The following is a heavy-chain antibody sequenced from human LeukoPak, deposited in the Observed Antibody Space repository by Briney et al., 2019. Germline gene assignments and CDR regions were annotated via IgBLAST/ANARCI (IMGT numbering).Heavy chain of an antibody. Sequence: PSETLSLTCAVYGGSFSGYYWSWIRQPPGKGLEWIGEINHSGSTNYNPSLKSRVTISVDTSKNQFSLKLSSVTAADTAVYYCARKSRYYYGSGSYLDYWGQGTLVTASS. J-gene: IGHJ4*02. CDR3: ARKSRYYYGSGSYLDY. V-gene: IGHV4-34*01. CDR1: GGSFSGYY. D-gene: IGHD3-10*01. CDR2: INHSGST.